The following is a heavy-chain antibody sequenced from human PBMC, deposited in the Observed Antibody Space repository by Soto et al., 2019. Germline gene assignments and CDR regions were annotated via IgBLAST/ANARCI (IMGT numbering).Heavy chain of an antibody. D-gene: IGHD3-9*01. CDR2: VYIDGGT. CDR3: ASETRLTGSLSLAAFDL. J-gene: IGHJ3*01. V-gene: IGHV3-53*01. Sequence: DANLVQSGGGLIQPGGSLRLSCAGSGFTLRDQYMTWVRQAPGKGLEWVSVVYIDGGTDYADSVKGRFTIYRDNSKNTRHIQISALGAESMAIYYCASETRLTGSLSLAAFDLWGQGKKVSVSS. CDR1: GFTLRDQY.